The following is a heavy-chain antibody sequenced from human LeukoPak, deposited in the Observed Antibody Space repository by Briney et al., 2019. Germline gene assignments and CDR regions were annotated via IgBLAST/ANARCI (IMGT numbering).Heavy chain of an antibody. CDR3: ARDRSSSYTRDWFDP. Sequence: SETLSVTCSVSGGSINGYYWSWIRQPAGKGLEWIGHIYNSESINYNPSLKSRVTMSLYTFKSQFSLKLNSVTAADTAVYYCARDRSSSYTRDWFDPWGQGALVTVSS. J-gene: IGHJ5*02. CDR2: IYNSESI. D-gene: IGHD6-13*01. V-gene: IGHV4-4*07. CDR1: GGSINGYY.